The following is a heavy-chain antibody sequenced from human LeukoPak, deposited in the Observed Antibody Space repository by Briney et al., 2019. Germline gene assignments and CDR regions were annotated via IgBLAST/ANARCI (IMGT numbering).Heavy chain of an antibody. Sequence: SETLSLTCAVYGGSFSGYYLSWIRQPPGKGLEWIEEINHSGSTNYNPSLKSRVTISVDTSKNQFSLKLSSVTAADTAVYYCARGKRIAGILDVWGKGTTVTVSS. J-gene: IGHJ6*04. CDR3: ARGKRIAGILDV. CDR1: GGSFSGYY. D-gene: IGHD1-26*01. CDR2: INHSGST. V-gene: IGHV4-34*01.